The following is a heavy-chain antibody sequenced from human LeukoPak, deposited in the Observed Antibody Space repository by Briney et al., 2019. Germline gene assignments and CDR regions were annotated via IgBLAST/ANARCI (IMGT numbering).Heavy chain of an antibody. CDR1: GGSISSYY. D-gene: IGHD3-22*01. Sequence: SETLSLTCTVSGGSISSYYWSWIRQPPGKGPEWIGYIYYSGSTNYNPSLKSRVTISVDTSKNQFSLKLSSVTAADTAVYYCATVAGYYYDSSGYFQHWGRGTLVTVSS. CDR2: IYYSGST. V-gene: IGHV4-59*01. CDR3: ATVAGYYYDSSGYFQH. J-gene: IGHJ1*01.